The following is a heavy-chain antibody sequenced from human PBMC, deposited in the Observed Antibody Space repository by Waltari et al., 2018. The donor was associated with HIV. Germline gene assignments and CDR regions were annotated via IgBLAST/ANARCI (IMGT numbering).Heavy chain of an antibody. D-gene: IGHD2-21*02. J-gene: IGHJ5*02. CDR1: GYTFTYRY. CDR3: ATCGGDCPEGWFDP. Sequence: QMQLVQSGAEVKKTGSSVKVSCKASGYTFTYRYLHWVRQAPGQALEWMGWITPFNGNTNYPQKFQDRVTITRDRSMSTAYMELSSLRSEDTAMYYCATCGGDCPEGWFDPWGQGTLVTVSS. CDR2: ITPFNGNT. V-gene: IGHV1-45*02.